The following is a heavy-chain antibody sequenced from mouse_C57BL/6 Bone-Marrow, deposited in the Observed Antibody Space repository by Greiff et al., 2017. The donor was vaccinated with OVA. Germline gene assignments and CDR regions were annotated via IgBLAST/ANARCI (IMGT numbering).Heavy chain of an antibody. CDR1: GYTFTSYW. J-gene: IGHJ4*01. D-gene: IGHD2-5*01. CDR2: IDPSDSYT. V-gene: IGHV1-69*01. CDR3: ARSGSNYGYYAMDY. Sequence: QVQLQQPGAELVMPGASVKLSCKASGYTFTSYWMHWVKQRPGQGLEWIGEIDPSDSYTNYNQKFMGKSTLTVNTSSSTAYMQLSSLTSEDSAVYYCARSGSNYGYYAMDYWGQGTSVTVSS.